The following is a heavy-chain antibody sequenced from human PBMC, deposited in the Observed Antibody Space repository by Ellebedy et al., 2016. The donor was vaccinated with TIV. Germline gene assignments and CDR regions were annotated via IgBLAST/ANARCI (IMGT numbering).Heavy chain of an antibody. J-gene: IGHJ6*02. CDR3: ARDMGSTWPYYKYGMDV. CDR1: GYTFLNYY. Sequence: ASVKVSCKASGYTFLNYYVHWVRQAPGQGLEWVGMINPSGGGADYAQKFQDRISVTRDTSTRTVYMDLSGLRSEDTAVYYCARDMGSTWPYYKYGMDVWGQGTTVTVSS. V-gene: IGHV1-46*01. D-gene: IGHD6-13*01. CDR2: INPSGGGA.